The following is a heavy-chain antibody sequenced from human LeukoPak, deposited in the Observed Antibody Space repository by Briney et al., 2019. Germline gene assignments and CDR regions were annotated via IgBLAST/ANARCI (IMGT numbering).Heavy chain of an antibody. CDR3: AAEEIVIVPTATNSYFDT. D-gene: IGHD3-16*02. Sequence: SETLSLTCTVSGASINNVDFYWTRIRQAPGKGLEWIGYIYNSGSTHFNPSLKSRVTMSDDTSKNQFSLTLSSVTAADTAVYYCAAEEIVIVPTATNSYFDTWGQGILVTVSS. J-gene: IGHJ4*02. V-gene: IGHV4-30-4*08. CDR1: GASINNVDFY. CDR2: IYNSGST.